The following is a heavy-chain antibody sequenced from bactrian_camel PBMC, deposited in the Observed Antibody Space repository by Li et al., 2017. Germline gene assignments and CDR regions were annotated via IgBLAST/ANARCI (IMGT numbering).Heavy chain of an antibody. CDR1: YSVRPHI. CDR3: ATVWSGGYGPPVN. Sequence: QLVESGGGSVQTGGSLRLSCRASYSVRPHIMAWFRQVPGKPHEWITFIYLESGAASYSDSALGRFTVSYDNAEKTLYLQLNSVKTEDTAVYYCATVWSGGYGPPVNWGQGTQVTVS. CDR2: IYLESGAA. V-gene: IGHV3-2*01. J-gene: IGHJ4*01. D-gene: IGHD2*01.